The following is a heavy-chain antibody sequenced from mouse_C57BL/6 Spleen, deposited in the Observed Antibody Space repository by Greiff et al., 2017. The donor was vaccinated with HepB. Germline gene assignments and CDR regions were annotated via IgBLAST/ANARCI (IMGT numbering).Heavy chain of an antibody. J-gene: IGHJ4*01. D-gene: IGHD1-1*01. Sequence: EVQGVESGGGLVKPGGSLKLSCAASGFTFSDYGMHWVRQAPEKGLEWVAYISSGSSTIYYADTVKGRFTISRDNAKNTLFLQMTSLRSEDTAMYYCARIRYGSSLYAMDYWGQGTSVTVSS. CDR2: ISSGSSTI. V-gene: IGHV5-17*01. CDR1: GFTFSDYG. CDR3: ARIRYGSSLYAMDY.